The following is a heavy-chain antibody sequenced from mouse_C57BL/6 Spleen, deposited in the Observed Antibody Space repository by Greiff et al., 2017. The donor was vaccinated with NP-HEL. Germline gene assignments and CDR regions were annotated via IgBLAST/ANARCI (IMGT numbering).Heavy chain of an antibody. V-gene: IGHV1-82*01. CDR3: ARRTGTGYLDY. CDR2: IYPGDGDT. CDR1: GYAFSSSW. D-gene: IGHD4-1*01. J-gene: IGHJ2*01. Sequence: VQLQQSGPELVKPGASVKISCKASGYAFSSSWMNWVKQRPGKGLEWIGRIYPGDGDTNYNGKFKGKATLTADKSSSTAYMQLSSLTSEDSAVYFCARRTGTGYLDYWGQGTTLTVSS.